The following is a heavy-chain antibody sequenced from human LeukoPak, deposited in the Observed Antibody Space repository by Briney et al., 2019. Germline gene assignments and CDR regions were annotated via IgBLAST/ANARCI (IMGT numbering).Heavy chain of an antibody. CDR1: GYCFTSYW. J-gene: IGHJ4*02. Sequence: GESLKISCKGSGYCFTSYWIGWVRQMPGKGLEWRVIIYPGDSDTRYSPSFQGQVTISADKSISTAYLQWSSLQASDTAMYVCARQHYYNSNGYYYRYWGQGPVVTVSS. CDR3: ARQHYYNSNGYYYRY. CDR2: IYPGDSDT. D-gene: IGHD3-22*01. V-gene: IGHV5-51*01.